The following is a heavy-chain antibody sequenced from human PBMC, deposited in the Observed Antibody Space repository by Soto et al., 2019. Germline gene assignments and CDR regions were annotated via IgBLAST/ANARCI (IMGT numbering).Heavy chain of an antibody. CDR3: ARGSGTIGVCEVITWFDT. CDR1: GYTFTSYD. D-gene: IGHD2-8*01. Sequence: ASLKLSCKSSGYTFTSYDINWVRHATGQGLEWMGWMNPNSGNTGYAQKFQGRVTMTRNTSISTAYMELSSLRSEDTAVYYCARGSGTIGVCEVITWFDTLCHGTLLTISS. V-gene: IGHV1-8*01. J-gene: IGHJ5*01. CDR2: MNPNSGNT.